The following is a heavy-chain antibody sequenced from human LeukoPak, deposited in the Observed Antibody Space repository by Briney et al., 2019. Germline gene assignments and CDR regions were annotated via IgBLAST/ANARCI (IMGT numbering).Heavy chain of an antibody. Sequence: TGGSLRLSCAASGFAFSSYWMYWVRQTPGKGLAWVSRISDDGSSTSYAESVKGRFTISRDNARNTLYLQMNGLRAEDTAVYYCARRSSGSPPYYFGYWGQGTLVTVSS. CDR1: GFAFSSYW. CDR2: ISDDGSST. CDR3: ARRSSGSPPYYFGY. V-gene: IGHV3-74*01. D-gene: IGHD1-26*01. J-gene: IGHJ4*02.